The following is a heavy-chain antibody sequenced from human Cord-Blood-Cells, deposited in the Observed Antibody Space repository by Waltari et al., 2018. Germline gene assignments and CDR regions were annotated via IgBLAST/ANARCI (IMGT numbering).Heavy chain of an antibody. Sequence: EVQLVESGGGLVQPGGSLRLSCAASGFTFSSYWMSWVRQAPGKGLEWVANIKQDGSEKYYVDSVKGRFTISRDNAKNSLYLQMNSLRAEDTAVYYCAREYCSSTSCYTRYFDYWGQGTLVTVSS. CDR2: IKQDGSEK. CDR1: GFTFSSYW. V-gene: IGHV3-7*01. CDR3: AREYCSSTSCYTRYFDY. D-gene: IGHD2-2*02. J-gene: IGHJ4*02.